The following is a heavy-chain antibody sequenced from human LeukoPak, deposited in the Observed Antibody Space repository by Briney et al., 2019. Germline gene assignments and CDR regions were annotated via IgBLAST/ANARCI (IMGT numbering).Heavy chain of an antibody. J-gene: IGHJ4*02. CDR1: GGSFSGYY. CDR2: INHSGST. D-gene: IGHD3-16*02. V-gene: IGHV4-34*01. CDR3: ARGRDYVWGSYRFFDY. Sequence: PSETLSLTCAVYGGSFSGYYWSWIRQPPGKGLEWIGEINHSGSTNYNPSLKSRVTISVDTSKNQFSLKLSSVTAADTAVYYCARGRDYVWGSYRFFDYWGQGTLVTVSS.